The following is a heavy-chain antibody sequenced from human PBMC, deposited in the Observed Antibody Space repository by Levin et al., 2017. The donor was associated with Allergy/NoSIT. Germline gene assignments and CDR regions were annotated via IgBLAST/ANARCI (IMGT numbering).Heavy chain of an antibody. CDR1: GFTFSSYW. CDR3: ARGREYQMLRGGAFDI. CDR2: INNDESST. D-gene: IGHD2-2*01. J-gene: IGHJ3*02. Sequence: GESLKISCAASGFTFSSYWMHWVRQAPGKGLVWVSRINNDESSTSYADSVKGRFTISRDNAKNTLYLQMNSLRAEDTAVYYCARGREYQMLRGGAFDIWGQGTMVTVSS. V-gene: IGHV3-74*01.